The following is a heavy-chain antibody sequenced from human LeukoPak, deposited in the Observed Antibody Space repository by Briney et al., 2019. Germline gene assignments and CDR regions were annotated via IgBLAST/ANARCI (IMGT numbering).Heavy chain of an antibody. CDR2: ISSSGSTI. CDR3: ARDRGYSYGYGSYYFDY. CDR1: GFTFSSYE. Sequence: GGSLRLSCAASGFTFSSYEMNWVRQAPGKGLEWVSYISSSGSTIYYADSVKGRFTISRDNAKNSLYLQMNSLRAEDTAVYYCARDRGYSYGYGSYYFDYWGQGTLVTVSS. D-gene: IGHD5-18*01. J-gene: IGHJ4*02. V-gene: IGHV3-48*03.